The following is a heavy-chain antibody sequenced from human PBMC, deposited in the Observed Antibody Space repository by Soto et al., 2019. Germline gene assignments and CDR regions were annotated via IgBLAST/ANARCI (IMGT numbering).Heavy chain of an antibody. Sequence: QVQLVESGGGVVQPGRSLRLSCAASGFTFSSYGMHWVRQAPGKGLEWVAVISYDGSNKYYADSVKGRFTISRDNSKNTLYLQMNSLRAEDTAVYYCAKDIIYYGSGSYSPYFDYWRQGTLVTVSS. V-gene: IGHV3-30*18. CDR3: AKDIIYYGSGSYSPYFDY. D-gene: IGHD3-10*01. CDR1: GFTFSSYG. CDR2: ISYDGSNK. J-gene: IGHJ4*02.